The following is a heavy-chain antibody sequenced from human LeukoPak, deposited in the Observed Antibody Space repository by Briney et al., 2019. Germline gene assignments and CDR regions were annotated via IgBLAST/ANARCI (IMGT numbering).Heavy chain of an antibody. V-gene: IGHV4-30-4*08. D-gene: IGHD3-3*01. CDR1: GGSISSGDYY. J-gene: IGHJ4*02. CDR3: ARVAWSAQLGAGY. Sequence: PSETLSLTCTVSGGSISSGDYYWSWIRQPPGKGLDWMGYIYYSGSTYYNPSLKSRVTISVDTSKNQFSLKLSSVTAADTAVYYCARVAWSAQLGAGYWGQGTLVTVSS. CDR2: IYYSGST.